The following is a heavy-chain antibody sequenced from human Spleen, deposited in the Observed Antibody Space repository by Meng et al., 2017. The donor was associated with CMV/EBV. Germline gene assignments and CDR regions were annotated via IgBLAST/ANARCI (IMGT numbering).Heavy chain of an antibody. Sequence: ETLSLTCAASGFTFSIYAMSWVRQAPGKGLEWVSVIYSGDTTTHYADSVKGRFTISRDDSKNTLSLQMNSLGAEDTAVYYCARDYFLDYWGHGTLVTVSS. CDR1: GFTFSIYA. J-gene: IGHJ4*01. CDR3: ARDYFLDY. CDR2: IYSGDTTT. V-gene: IGHV3-23*03. D-gene: IGHD3-10*01.